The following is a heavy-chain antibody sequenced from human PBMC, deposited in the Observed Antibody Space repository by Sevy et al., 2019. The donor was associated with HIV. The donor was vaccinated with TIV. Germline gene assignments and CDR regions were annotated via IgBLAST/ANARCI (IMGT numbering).Heavy chain of an antibody. CDR3: AVTKDYYDSSGYPFDY. CDR1: GYTLTQFS. CDR2: FDPEDDET. V-gene: IGHV1-24*01. D-gene: IGHD3-22*01. Sequence: ASVKVSYKVSGYTLTQFSMHWMRQAPGKGLEWMATFDPEDDETIYAQRLQGRVTMTEDTSTDTAYMELSSLRSDDTAVYYCAVTKDYYDSSGYPFDYWGQGSLVTVSS. J-gene: IGHJ4*02.